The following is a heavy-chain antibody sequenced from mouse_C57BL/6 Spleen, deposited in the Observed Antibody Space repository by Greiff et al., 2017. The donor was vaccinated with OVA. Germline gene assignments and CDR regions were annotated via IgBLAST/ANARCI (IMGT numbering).Heavy chain of an antibody. CDR1: GFTFSDYG. V-gene: IGHV5-17*01. CDR2: ISSGSSTI. Sequence: EVQLKESGGGLVKPGGTLKLPCAASGFTFSDYGMHWPRQAPEKGLEWVAYISSGSSTIYYADTVKGRCTISRDNAKNTLFQQMTSLRSEGTAMYYCARFAMDYWGQGTSGTDSS. CDR3: ARFAMDY. J-gene: IGHJ4*01.